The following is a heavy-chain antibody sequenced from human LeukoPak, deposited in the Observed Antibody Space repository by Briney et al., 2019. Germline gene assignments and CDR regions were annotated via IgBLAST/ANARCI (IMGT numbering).Heavy chain of an antibody. D-gene: IGHD6-13*01. Sequence: PSETLSLTCTVSGYSISSGYYWGWIRQPPGKGLEWIGSGSTYYNPSLKSRVTISVDTSKNQFSLRLSSVTAADTAVYYCARLHSTHSSNSWGQGTLVTVSS. V-gene: IGHV4-38-2*02. CDR3: ARLHSTHSSNS. CDR1: GYSISSGYY. CDR2: SGST. J-gene: IGHJ4*02.